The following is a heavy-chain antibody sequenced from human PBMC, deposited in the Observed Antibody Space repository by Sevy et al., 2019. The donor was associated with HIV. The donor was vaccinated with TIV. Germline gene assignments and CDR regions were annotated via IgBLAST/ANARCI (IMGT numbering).Heavy chain of an antibody. J-gene: IGHJ4*02. V-gene: IGHV3-23*01. CDR3: STRGSGWDDLDY. D-gene: IGHD6-19*01. CDR2: VSSTRETE. Sequence: GGSLRLSCAASGFPFTSYAMDWVRQAPGKGLEWVSTVSSTRETEYYADSVKGRFTISRDNSKNTVFLQMNSLRGEDTAVYYCSTRGSGWDDLDYWGRGTLVTVSS. CDR1: GFPFTSYA.